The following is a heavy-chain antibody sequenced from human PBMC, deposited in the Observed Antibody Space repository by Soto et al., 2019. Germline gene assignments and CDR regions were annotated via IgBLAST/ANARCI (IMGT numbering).Heavy chain of an antibody. CDR1: GFTLSTYG. CDR2: MSYDGTKE. J-gene: IGHJ4*02. D-gene: IGHD6-13*01. V-gene: IGHV3-30*18. CDR3: AKEYGSTWIDH. Sequence: SLRLSCSASGFTLSTYGMHWVRQAPGKGLEWVAAMSYDGTKEYYADSVKGRFTISRDNSRNTLFLQLNSLRDEDTAVYYCAKEYGSTWIDHWGQGTLVTVSS.